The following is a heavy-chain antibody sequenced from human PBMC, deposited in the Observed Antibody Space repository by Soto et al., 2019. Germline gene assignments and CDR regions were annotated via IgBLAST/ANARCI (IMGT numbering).Heavy chain of an antibody. CDR2: INPHNGVT. J-gene: IGHJ5*02. Sequence: ASVKVSCKASGYTFTGYYMNWVRQAPGQGLEWLGWINPHNGVTNYAQKFQGRVTMTRDTSISTAYMDLSRLRSDDTAVYYCARGALAVANWFDPWGQGTQVTVSS. CDR3: ARGALAVANWFDP. D-gene: IGHD6-19*01. CDR1: GYTFTGYY. V-gene: IGHV1-2*02.